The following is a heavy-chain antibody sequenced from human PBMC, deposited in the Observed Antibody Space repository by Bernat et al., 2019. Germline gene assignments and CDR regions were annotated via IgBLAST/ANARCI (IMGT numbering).Heavy chain of an antibody. D-gene: IGHD3-10*01. J-gene: IGHJ4*02. CDR2: ISYDGSNK. CDR3: AIDEDTYYYGSGSFYPLGY. Sequence: QVQLVESGGGVVQPGRSLRLSCAASGFTFSSYGMHWVRQAPDKGLEWVAVISYDGSNKYYADSVKGRFTISRDNSKNTLYLQMNSLRAEDTAVYYCAIDEDTYYYGSGSFYPLGYWGQGTLVTVSS. CDR1: GFTFSSYG. V-gene: IGHV3-30*03.